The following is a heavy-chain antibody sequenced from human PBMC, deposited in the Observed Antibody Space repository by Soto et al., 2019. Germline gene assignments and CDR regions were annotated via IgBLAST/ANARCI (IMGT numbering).Heavy chain of an antibody. CDR2: ISGSGGST. CDR1: GFTFSSYA. V-gene: IGHV3-23*01. D-gene: IGHD3-9*01. J-gene: IGHJ6*03. Sequence: GGSLRLPCAASGFTFSSYAMSWVSQAPGKGLEWVSAISGSGGSTYYADSVKGRFTISRDNSKNTLYLQMNSLRAEDTAVYYCAKDNILTGYCYYMDVWGKGTTVTVSS. CDR3: AKDNILTGYCYYMDV.